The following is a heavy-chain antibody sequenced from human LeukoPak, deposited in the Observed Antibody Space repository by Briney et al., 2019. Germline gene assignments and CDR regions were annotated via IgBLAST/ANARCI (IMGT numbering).Heavy chain of an antibody. V-gene: IGHV3-23*01. CDR3: AKDGIVDDFWSAILRYFDY. CDR1: GFTFSSYA. Sequence: GGSLRLSCAASGFTFSSYAMSWVRQAPGKGLEWVSAISGSGGSTYYADSVKGRFTISRDNSKNTLYLQMNSLRAEDTAVYYCAKDGIVDDFWSAILRYFDYWGQGTLVTVSS. D-gene: IGHD3-3*01. CDR2: ISGSGGST. J-gene: IGHJ4*02.